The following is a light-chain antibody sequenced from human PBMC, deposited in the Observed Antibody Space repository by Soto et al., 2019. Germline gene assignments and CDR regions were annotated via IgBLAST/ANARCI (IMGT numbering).Light chain of an antibody. CDR2: GAS. CDR1: QSVSNNY. J-gene: IGKJ1*01. V-gene: IGKV3-20*01. Sequence: EIVWTQSPGTLSLSPGERATLSCRASQSVSNNYLAWYKQKPGQAPRLLIYGASNRATGIPDRFSGSGSGTDFTLTIRRLQPEDFAVDYCQHYGSSGTFGQGTKVEIK. CDR3: QHYGSSGT.